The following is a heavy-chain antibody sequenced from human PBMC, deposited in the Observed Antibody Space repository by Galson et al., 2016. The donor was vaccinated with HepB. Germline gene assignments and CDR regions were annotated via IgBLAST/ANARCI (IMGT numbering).Heavy chain of an antibody. CDR1: GGSIIRSNW. D-gene: IGHD1-14*01. Sequence: SETLSLTCSVSGGSIIRSNWWTWVRQSPGKGLEWIGEIYHIGTTNYNPSLKSRVTISVDKSKEQFSLNITSVTAADTAVYYCARSSDSIVAVYDYWGQGILVTVSS. V-gene: IGHV4-4*02. CDR3: ARSSDSIVAVYDY. J-gene: IGHJ4*02. CDR2: IYHIGTT.